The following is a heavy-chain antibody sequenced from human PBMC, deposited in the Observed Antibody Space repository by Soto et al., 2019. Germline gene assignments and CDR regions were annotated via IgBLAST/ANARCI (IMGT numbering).Heavy chain of an antibody. CDR3: AKARAQYYDFWSGYPVDY. CDR1: GFTFSDHW. CDR2: INGPGSVT. V-gene: IGHV3-74*01. Sequence: PGGSLRLSCAASGFTFSDHWIHWVRQAPGKGPEWVSRINGPGSVTGYADSVRGRFTISRDNSKNTLYLQMNSLRAEDTAVYYCAKARAQYYDFWSGYPVDYWGQGTLVTVSS. J-gene: IGHJ4*02. D-gene: IGHD3-3*01.